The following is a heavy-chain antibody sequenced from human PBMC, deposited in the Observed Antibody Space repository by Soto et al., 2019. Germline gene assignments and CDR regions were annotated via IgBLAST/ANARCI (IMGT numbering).Heavy chain of an antibody. CDR1: GIPFGSRA. Sequence: GGSLRLSCVASGIPFGSRAMSWVRQAPGEGLEWVSTITDTGGDTKYADSVRGRFTMSRDNSKKTLYLQMNSLRVEDSALYYCARGSTDSYPGSRIFDFWGRGTLVTASS. V-gene: IGHV3-23*01. CDR2: ITDTGGDT. CDR3: ARGSTDSYPGSRIFDF. D-gene: IGHD3-10*01. J-gene: IGHJ4*02.